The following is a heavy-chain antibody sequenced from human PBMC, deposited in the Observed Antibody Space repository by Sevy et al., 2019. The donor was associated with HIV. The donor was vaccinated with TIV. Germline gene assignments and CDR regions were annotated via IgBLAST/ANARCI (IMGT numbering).Heavy chain of an antibody. J-gene: IGHJ4*02. D-gene: IGHD2-21*02. Sequence: GGSLRLSCAASGFTFSSYAMHWVRRAPGKGLEWVAVISYDGSNKYYADSVKGRFTISRDNSKNTLYLQMNSLRAEDTAVYYCAREVFCGGDCYSPQLDYWGQGTLVTVSS. V-gene: IGHV3-30-3*01. CDR3: AREVFCGGDCYSPQLDY. CDR1: GFTFSSYA. CDR2: ISYDGSNK.